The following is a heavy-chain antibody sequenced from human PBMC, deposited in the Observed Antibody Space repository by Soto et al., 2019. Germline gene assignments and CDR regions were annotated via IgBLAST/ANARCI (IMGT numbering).Heavy chain of an antibody. J-gene: IGHJ4*02. Sequence: EVQLVESGGGLVQPGGSLRLSCAASGFTFSDYWMGWVRQAPGKGLEWVATIMKDGGVKKYVDSVKGRFTISRDNAKNSLFLQMNSLRAVDTAVYYCARDSDYYKADYWGQGTLVTVSS. CDR2: IMKDGGVK. CDR3: ARDSDYYKADY. CDR1: GFTFSDYW. D-gene: IGHD2-21*02. V-gene: IGHV3-7*01.